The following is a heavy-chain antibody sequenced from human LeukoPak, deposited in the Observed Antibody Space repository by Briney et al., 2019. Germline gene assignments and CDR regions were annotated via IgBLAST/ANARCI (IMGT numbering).Heavy chain of an antibody. V-gene: IGHV1-8*03. CDR1: GYTFTGYD. J-gene: IGHJ6*03. CDR3: ARGIYYMDV. CDR2: MNPNSGNT. Sequence: ASVKVSCKASGYTFTGYDINWVRQATGQGLEWMGWMNPNSGNTGYAQKFQGRVTITADESTSTAYMELSSLRSEDTAVYYCARGIYYMDVWGKGATVTISS.